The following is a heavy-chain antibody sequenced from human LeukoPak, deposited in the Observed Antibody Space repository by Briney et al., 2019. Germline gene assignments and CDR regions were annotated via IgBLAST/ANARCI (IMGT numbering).Heavy chain of an antibody. D-gene: IGHD2-8*02. CDR2: IYTSGRT. Sequence: SQTLSLTCTVSGGSISSGSYYWSWIRQPAGKGLEWIGRIYTSGRTNYNPSLKSRVTISVDTSKNQFSLKLSSVTAADTAVYYCARAGLRSYYYYMDVWGKGTTVTVSS. CDR3: ARAGLRSYYYYMDV. V-gene: IGHV4-61*02. CDR1: GGSISSGSYY. J-gene: IGHJ6*03.